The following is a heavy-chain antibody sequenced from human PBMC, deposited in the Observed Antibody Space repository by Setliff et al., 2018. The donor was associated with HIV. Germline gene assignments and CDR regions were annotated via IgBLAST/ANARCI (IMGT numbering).Heavy chain of an antibody. CDR2: IYTSGST. Sequence: SETLSLTCTVSGGSISSGSYFWPWIRQPAGKGLEWIGRIYTSGSTNYNPSLKSRVTMSVDTSKDQFYLKLNSVTAADTAVYYCARGGSVGSPEVVWGKGTTVTVSS. D-gene: IGHD6-25*01. CDR1: GGSISSGSYF. CDR3: ARGGSVGSPEVV. J-gene: IGHJ6*04. V-gene: IGHV4-61*02.